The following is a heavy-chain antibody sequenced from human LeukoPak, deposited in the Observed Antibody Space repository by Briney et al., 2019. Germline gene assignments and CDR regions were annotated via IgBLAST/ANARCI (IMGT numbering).Heavy chain of an antibody. CDR2: IKQDGSEK. V-gene: IGHV3-7*01. Sequence: GGSLRLSCAASGFTFSSYWMSWVRQAPGKGLEWVANIKQDGSEKYYVDSVKGRFTISRDNSKNTLYLQMNNLRAEDTALYYCARGVSGYSYGSRFDYWGQGTLVTVSS. D-gene: IGHD5-18*01. CDR3: ARGVSGYSYGSRFDY. CDR1: GFTFSSYW. J-gene: IGHJ4*02.